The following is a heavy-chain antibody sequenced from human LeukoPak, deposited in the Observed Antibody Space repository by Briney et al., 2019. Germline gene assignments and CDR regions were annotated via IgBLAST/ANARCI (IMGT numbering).Heavy chain of an antibody. CDR2: ISSSGSTI. CDR1: GFTFSDYY. J-gene: IGHJ4*02. D-gene: IGHD3-22*01. V-gene: IGHV3-11*01. Sequence: GGSLRLSCAASGFTFSDYYMSWIRQAPGKGLEWVSYISSSGSTIYYADSVKGRFTISRDNAKNSLYLQMNSLRAEDTAVYYCAKRGPYDSSGYYLDYWGQGTLVTVSS. CDR3: AKRGPYDSSGYYLDY.